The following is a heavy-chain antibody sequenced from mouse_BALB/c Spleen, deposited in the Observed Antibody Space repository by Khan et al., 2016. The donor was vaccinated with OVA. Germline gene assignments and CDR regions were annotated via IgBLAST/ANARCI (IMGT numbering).Heavy chain of an antibody. CDR3: VRPSSDPRNFDV. Sequence: VQLQQSGAELVKPGASVKLSCTASGFNIKDTYIHWVKRRPEQGLEWIGRITPANGNTEYDPKFQGKATMRADTSSNTAYLQLSSLTSGDTAVYYCVRPSSDPRNFDVWGAGTTVTVSS. CDR1: GFNIKDTY. CDR2: ITPANGNT. J-gene: IGHJ1*01. D-gene: IGHD6-1*01. V-gene: IGHV14-3*02.